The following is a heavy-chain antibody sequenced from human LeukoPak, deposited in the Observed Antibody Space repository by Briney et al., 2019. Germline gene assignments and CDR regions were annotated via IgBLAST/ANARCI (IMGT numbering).Heavy chain of an antibody. CDR3: ATDYYDSSGYYFRWSY. Sequence: ASVKVSCKASGYTFTSYYMHWVRQAPGQGLEWMGIINPSGGSTSYAQKFQGRVTMTRDTSTSTVYMELSSLRSEDTAVYYCATDYYDSSGYYFRWSYWGQGTLVTVSS. J-gene: IGHJ4*02. V-gene: IGHV1-46*01. D-gene: IGHD3-22*01. CDR1: GYTFTSYY. CDR2: INPSGGST.